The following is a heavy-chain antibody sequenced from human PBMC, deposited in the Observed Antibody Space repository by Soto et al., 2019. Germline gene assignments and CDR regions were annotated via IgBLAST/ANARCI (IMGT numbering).Heavy chain of an antibody. CDR2: IYYTGNT. V-gene: IGHV4-39*01. Sequence: SETLSLTCTVSGGSISSSSYYWGWIRQPPGKGLEWIGSIYYTGNTYYNPSLKSRVTISVDTSKNQFSLKLSSVTAADTAVYYCARQDGNNWFDPWGQGTLVTVSS. CDR1: GGSISSSSYY. CDR3: ARQDGNNWFDP. J-gene: IGHJ5*02.